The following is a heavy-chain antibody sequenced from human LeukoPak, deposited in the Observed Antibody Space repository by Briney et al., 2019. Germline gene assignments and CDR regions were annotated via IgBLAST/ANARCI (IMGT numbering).Heavy chain of an antibody. V-gene: IGHV3-23*01. D-gene: IGHD2-2*01. J-gene: IGHJ5*02. Sequence: PGGSLRLSCAASGFTFSSYAMSWVRQAPGKGLEWVSAISGSGGSTYYADSVKGRFTISRDNSKNTLYLQMNSLRAEDTAAYYCARDGGYCSSTSCEPEFDPWGQGTLVTVSS. CDR1: GFTFSSYA. CDR2: ISGSGGST. CDR3: ARDGGYCSSTSCEPEFDP.